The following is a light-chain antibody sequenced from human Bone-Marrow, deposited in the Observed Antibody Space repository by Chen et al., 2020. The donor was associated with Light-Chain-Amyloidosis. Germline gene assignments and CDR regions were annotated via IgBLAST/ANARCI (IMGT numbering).Light chain of an antibody. CDR1: SSNIGSNY. CDR2: RYN. Sequence: QSVLTQPPPASGTPGQRVTSSCPGSSSNIGSNYVYWYQQLPGAAPKLLVHRYNQRPSGVPARFSGSRSATSASLAISGLRSEDEADYYCAAWDDSLSGYVFGTGTKVTVL. V-gene: IGLV1-47*01. J-gene: IGLJ1*01. CDR3: AAWDDSLSGYV.